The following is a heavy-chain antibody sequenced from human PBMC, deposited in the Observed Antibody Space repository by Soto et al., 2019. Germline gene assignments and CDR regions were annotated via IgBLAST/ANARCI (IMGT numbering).Heavy chain of an antibody. CDR1: GYTLTELS. Sequence: ASVKVSCKVSGYTLTELSMHWVRQAPGKGLEWMGGFDPEDGETIYAQKFQGRVTMTEDTSTDTAYMELSSLRSEDTAVYYCATVAPRTYYDFWSGMKTDNWFDPWGQGTLVTVSS. CDR3: ATVAPRTYYDFWSGMKTDNWFDP. D-gene: IGHD3-3*01. CDR2: FDPEDGET. V-gene: IGHV1-24*01. J-gene: IGHJ5*02.